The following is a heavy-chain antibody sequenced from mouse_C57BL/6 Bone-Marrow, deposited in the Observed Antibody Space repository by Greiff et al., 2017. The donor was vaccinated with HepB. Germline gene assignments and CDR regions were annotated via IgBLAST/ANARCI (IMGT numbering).Heavy chain of an antibody. V-gene: IGHV5-6*01. CDR1: GFTFSSYG. J-gene: IGHJ2*01. CDR2: ISSGGSYT. CDR3: ARPSGYLDYFDY. Sequence: EVQGVESGGDLVKPGGSLKLSCAASGFTFSSYGMSWVRQTPDKRLEWVATISSGGSYTYYPDSVKGLCTFSRDNAKNTTYMQMSSLTSEDSAMYYCARPSGYLDYFDYWGQGTTLTVSS. D-gene: IGHD3-2*02.